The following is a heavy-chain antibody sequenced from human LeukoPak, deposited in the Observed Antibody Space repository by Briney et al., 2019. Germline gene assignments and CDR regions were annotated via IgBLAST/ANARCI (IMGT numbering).Heavy chain of an antibody. V-gene: IGHV1-69*06. CDR2: IIPIFGTA. Sequence: SVKVSCKASGYTFTGYYMHWVRQAPGQGLEWMGGIIPIFGTANYAQKFQGRVTITADKSTSTAYMELSSLRSEDTAVYYCARILHLTRIGGYMDVWGKGTTVTVSS. CDR3: ARILHLTRIGGYMDV. D-gene: IGHD3-3*01. CDR1: GYTFTGYY. J-gene: IGHJ6*03.